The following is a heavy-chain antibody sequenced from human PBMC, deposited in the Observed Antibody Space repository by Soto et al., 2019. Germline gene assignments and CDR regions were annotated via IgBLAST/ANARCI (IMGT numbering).Heavy chain of an antibody. CDR1: GFIFSDYS. J-gene: IGHJ4*02. CDR3: AKSLGDHWDEYDFHY. V-gene: IGHV3-23*01. Sequence: EVQLLESGGDLVQPGGSLRLSCAVTGFIFSDYSMSWVRQAPGKGLEWVSVISGVGGSTYYADSVKGRFTISRDNSKNTLYLQMNSLRAEDTALYYCAKSLGDHWDEYDFHYWGQGTLVTVSS. D-gene: IGHD1-1*01. CDR2: ISGVGGST.